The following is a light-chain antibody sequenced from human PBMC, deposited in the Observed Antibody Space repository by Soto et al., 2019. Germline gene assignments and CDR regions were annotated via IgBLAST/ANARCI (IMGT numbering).Light chain of an antibody. CDR1: QSVSSSS. J-gene: IGKJ4*01. CDR2: DAS. CDR3: VQHYSYPLT. V-gene: IGKV3-20*01. Sequence: EIVLTQSPGTLSLSPGERATLSCRASQSVSSSSLAWYQQKRGQAPRLLIHDASSRATGIPDRFSGSGSGTDFTLTISRLEPEDFATYYCVQHYSYPLTFGGGTKVDIK.